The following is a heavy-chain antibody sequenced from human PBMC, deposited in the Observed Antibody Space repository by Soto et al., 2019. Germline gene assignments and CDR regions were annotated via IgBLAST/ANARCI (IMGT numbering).Heavy chain of an antibody. V-gene: IGHV4-34*01. CDR2: ISQSGNT. D-gene: IGHD6-6*01. Sequence: SETLSLTCSIYSGSFIGYYCSCIRHPPFKGLEWIGEISQSGNTNYSPSLKSRVSISIDTSKKQFSLNLASVSAADTAVYYCARAPKVSGSSQTRPDFWGQGTLVTVSS. CDR1: SGSFIGYY. J-gene: IGHJ4*02. CDR3: ARAPKVSGSSQTRPDF.